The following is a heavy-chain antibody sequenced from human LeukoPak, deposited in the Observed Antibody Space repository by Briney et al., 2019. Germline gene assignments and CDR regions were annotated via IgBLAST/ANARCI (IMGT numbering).Heavy chain of an antibody. CDR1: GFTFSSYE. CDR2: ISSSGSTI. CDR3: ARDGFGIAARPYDY. V-gene: IGHV3-48*03. Sequence: GGSLRLSCAASGFTFSSYEMNWVRQAPGKGLEWVSYISSSGSTIYYADSVKGRFTISRDNAKNSLYLQMNSLRAEDTAVYYCARDGFGIAARPYDYWGQGTLVTVSS. J-gene: IGHJ4*02. D-gene: IGHD6-6*01.